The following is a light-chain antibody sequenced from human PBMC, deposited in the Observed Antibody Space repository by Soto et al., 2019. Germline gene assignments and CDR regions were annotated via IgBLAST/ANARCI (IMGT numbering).Light chain of an antibody. J-gene: IGLJ1*01. Sequence: QSALTQPPSASGSPGQAVTISCTGTSSDVGGYNYVSWYQQHPGKAPKLILYEVTKRPSGVPDRFSGSKSGNTASLTVSGLQAEDEADYCCSSYAGSNNYVFGTGTKVTVL. V-gene: IGLV2-8*01. CDR1: SSDVGGYNY. CDR2: EVT. CDR3: SSYAGSNNYV.